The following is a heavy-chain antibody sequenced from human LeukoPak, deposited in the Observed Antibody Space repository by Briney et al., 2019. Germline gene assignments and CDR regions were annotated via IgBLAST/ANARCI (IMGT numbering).Heavy chain of an antibody. V-gene: IGHV3-30-3*01. D-gene: IGHD3-9*01. CDR1: GFTFSSYA. Sequence: GRSLRLSCAASGFTFSSYAMHWVRQAPGKGLEWVAVISYDGSNKYYADSVKGRFTISRDNSKNTLYLQMSSLRAEDTAVYYCARGQVGYYDILTGYMWGQGTLVTVSS. J-gene: IGHJ4*02. CDR3: ARGQVGYYDILTGYM. CDR2: ISYDGSNK.